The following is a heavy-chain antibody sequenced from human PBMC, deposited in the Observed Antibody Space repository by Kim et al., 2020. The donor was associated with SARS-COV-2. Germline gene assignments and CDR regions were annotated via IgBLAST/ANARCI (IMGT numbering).Heavy chain of an antibody. CDR2: IRYSGTT. D-gene: IGHD2-21*01. CDR1: GDFLSSYF. Sequence: SETLSLTCTVSGDFLSSYFWNWVRQPPGKGLEWIGSIRYSGTTYYNPSFNSRVTMSIDTSRKQFSLKLTSVTAADTALYFCGRGLRYCDGGCPSGFDHWGQGILITVSS. CDR3: GRGLRYCDGGCPSGFDH. J-gene: IGHJ4*02. V-gene: IGHV4-59*13.